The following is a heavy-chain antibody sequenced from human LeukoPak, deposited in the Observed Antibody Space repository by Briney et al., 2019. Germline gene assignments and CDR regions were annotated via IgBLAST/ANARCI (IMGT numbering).Heavy chain of an antibody. Sequence: TGGSLRLSCAVSGFTFSNYAMSWVRQAPGKGLEWVSTISGSAGTTFNADSVKGRFTISRDNSKNTLYLQMNSLRAEDTAVYYCAKHGRLTDHYYYYMNVWGKGTTVTVSS. V-gene: IGHV3-23*01. D-gene: IGHD4/OR15-4a*01. CDR2: ISGSAGTT. CDR3: AKHGRLTDHYYYYMNV. CDR1: GFTFSNYA. J-gene: IGHJ6*03.